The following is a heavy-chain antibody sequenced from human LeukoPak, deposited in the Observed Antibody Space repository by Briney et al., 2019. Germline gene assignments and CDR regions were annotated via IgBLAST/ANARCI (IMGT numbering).Heavy chain of an antibody. V-gene: IGHV1-8*01. D-gene: IGHD6-13*01. Sequence: ASVKVSCKDSGYTFTSYDINWVRQATGQGLEWMGWMNPNSGNTGYAQKFQGRVTMTRNTSISTAYMELSSLRSEDTAVYYCARSPAGVYVYYYYYMDVWGKGTTVTVSS. J-gene: IGHJ6*03. CDR3: ARSPAGVYVYYYYYMDV. CDR2: MNPNSGNT. CDR1: GYTFTSYD.